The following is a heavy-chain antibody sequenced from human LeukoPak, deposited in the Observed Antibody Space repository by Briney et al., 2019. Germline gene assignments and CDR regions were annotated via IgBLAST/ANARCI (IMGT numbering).Heavy chain of an antibody. D-gene: IGHD6-13*01. V-gene: IGHV3-74*01. CDR3: AKGSYSSSWLLDP. CDR2: INSDGSST. Sequence: PGGSLRLSCAASGFTFSSYWMHWVRQAPGKGLVWVSRINSDGSSTSYADSVKGRFTISRDNAKNTLYLQMNSLRAEDTAVYYCAKGSYSSSWLLDPWGQGTLVTVSS. CDR1: GFTFSSYW. J-gene: IGHJ5*02.